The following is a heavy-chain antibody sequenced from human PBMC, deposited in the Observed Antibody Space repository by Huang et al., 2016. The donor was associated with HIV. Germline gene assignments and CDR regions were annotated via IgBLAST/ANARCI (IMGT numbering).Heavy chain of an antibody. Sequence: QVQLVQPGAEVKKPGASVTVSCKASGFNFNNYDFNWVRQASGTGLEWMGWMNPKSGNTGYAQKFQGRVTITTNTTRTTAYMELRSLRSEDTAVYYCARARGFLYDSTGYYSRYYFDSWGQGTLVTISS. CDR3: ARARGFLYDSTGYYSRYYFDS. CDR2: MNPKSGNT. V-gene: IGHV1-8*03. CDR1: GFNFNNYD. D-gene: IGHD3-22*01. J-gene: IGHJ4*02.